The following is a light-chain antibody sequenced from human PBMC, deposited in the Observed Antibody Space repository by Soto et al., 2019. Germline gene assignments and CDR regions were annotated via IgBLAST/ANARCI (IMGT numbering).Light chain of an antibody. CDR1: QSVRNSY. Sequence: NVLTQSPGTLSLSPGERATLSFRARQSVRNSYLAWYHQKPGQATRLPIYGASSTATGIPDRFSGSGSGTAFTLTISRLEAEDFGMYYCQQYGSSPQPFGQGTRLEMK. CDR3: QQYGSSPQP. V-gene: IGKV3-20*01. CDR2: GAS. J-gene: IGKJ5*01.